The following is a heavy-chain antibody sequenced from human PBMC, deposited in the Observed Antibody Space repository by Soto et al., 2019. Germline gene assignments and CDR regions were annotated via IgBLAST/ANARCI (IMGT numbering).Heavy chain of an antibody. J-gene: IGHJ4*02. D-gene: IGHD3-22*01. CDR2: ISVYSGNT. CDR3: ARNTPFFESSGSADY. V-gene: IGHV1-18*01. CDR1: GYNFVTYG. Sequence: ASVKVSCKTSGYNFVTYGIIWVHQAPGQGLEWMGWISVYSGNTHYAQKFHDRVTLTTDTSTTTAYMDLRNLTSDDSAFYYCARNTPFFESSGSADYWGQGXLVTVSS.